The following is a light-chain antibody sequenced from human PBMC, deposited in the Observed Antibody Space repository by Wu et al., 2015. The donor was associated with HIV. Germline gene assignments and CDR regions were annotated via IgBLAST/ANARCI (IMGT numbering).Light chain of an antibody. CDR3: QQFNDWPTWT. CDR2: GAS. CDR1: QSVSDK. J-gene: IGKJ1*01. V-gene: IGKV3-15*01. Sequence: EIVMTQSPATLSVSPGERATLSCRASQSVSDKLAWYQQKPGQAPRVLMFGASTRASDIPARFSGSGSGAEFTLTISSLQSEDFAVYYCQQFNDWPTWTFGQGTKVEIK.